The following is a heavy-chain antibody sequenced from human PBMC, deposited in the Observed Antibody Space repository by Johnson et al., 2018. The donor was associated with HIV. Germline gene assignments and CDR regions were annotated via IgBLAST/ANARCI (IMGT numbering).Heavy chain of an antibody. CDR1: GFTFSSYG. J-gene: IGHJ3*02. CDR2: IRYDGSNK. CDR3: TTDWVDYYDSSGYFYDAFDI. D-gene: IGHD3-22*01. V-gene: IGHV3-30*02. Sequence: QVQLVESGGGLVQPGGSLRLSCAASGFTFSSYGMHWVRQAPGKGLEWVAFIRYDGSNKYYADSVKGRFTISRDHSKNTLYLQMNSLKTEDTAVYYCTTDWVDYYDSSGYFYDAFDIWGLGTLVTVSS.